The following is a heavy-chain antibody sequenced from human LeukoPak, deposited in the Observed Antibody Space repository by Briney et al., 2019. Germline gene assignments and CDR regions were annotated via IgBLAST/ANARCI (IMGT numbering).Heavy chain of an antibody. CDR1: GFTFSNAW. D-gene: IGHD5-18*01. CDR3: TTDLGYSYGYVDY. CDR2: IKSKTDGGTT. V-gene: IGHV3-15*01. J-gene: IGHJ4*02. Sequence: GGSLRLSCAASGFTFSNAWMSWVRQAPGKGLEWVGRIKSKTDGGTTDYAAPVKGRFTISRVDSKNTLYLQMNSLKTEDTAVYYCTTDLGYSYGYVDYWGQGTLVTVSS.